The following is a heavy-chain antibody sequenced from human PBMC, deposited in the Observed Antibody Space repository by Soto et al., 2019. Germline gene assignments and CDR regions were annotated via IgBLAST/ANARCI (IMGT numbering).Heavy chain of an antibody. CDR2: ISGSVGST. CDR1: GFTFSIYA. V-gene: IGHV3-23*01. D-gene: IGHD6-13*01. J-gene: IGHJ4*02. Sequence: VPMLESGGGLVQPGRSLRLSCAAAGFTFSIYAISWVRQAPGKRLEWVSAISGSVGSTYYAGSVKGLFTISRDNSKNTLYQQMNSPRADDTAVYYCAKATRGGAATLVRDYWGQGTLVTVSS. CDR3: AKATRGGAATLVRDY.